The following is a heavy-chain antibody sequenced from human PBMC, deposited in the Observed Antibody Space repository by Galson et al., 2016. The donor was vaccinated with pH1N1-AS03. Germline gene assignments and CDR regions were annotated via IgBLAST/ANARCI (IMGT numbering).Heavy chain of an antibody. CDR1: GDSISSTPYY. V-gene: IGHV4-39*01. D-gene: IGHD3-9*01. Sequence: SETLSLTCTVSGDSISSTPYYWGWIRQPPGKGLEWIGTIYFRGATYYSPSLKSRVTISIDSSKNQFSLKLFSVTAADTAVYYCARLKINDILSGYLYDSWGQGTLVTVSS. CDR2: IYFRGAT. J-gene: IGHJ4*02. CDR3: ARLKINDILSGYLYDS.